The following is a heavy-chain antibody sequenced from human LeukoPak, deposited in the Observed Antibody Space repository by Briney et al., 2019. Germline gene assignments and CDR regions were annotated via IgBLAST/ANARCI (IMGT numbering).Heavy chain of an antibody. CDR3: ARDSDWRPFDY. J-gene: IGHJ4*02. CDR2: INHTGST. CDR1: GGSFSGYY. V-gene: IGHV4-34*01. Sequence: SETLSLTCAVYGGSFSGYYWSWIRQPPGKGLEWIGEINHTGSTNYNPSLKSRVTISVDTSKNQFSLKLSSVTAADTAVYYCARDSDWRPFDYWGQGTLVTVSS. D-gene: IGHD2-21*02.